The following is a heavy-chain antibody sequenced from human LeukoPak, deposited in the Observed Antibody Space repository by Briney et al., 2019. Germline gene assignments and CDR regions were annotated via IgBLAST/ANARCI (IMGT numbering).Heavy chain of an antibody. D-gene: IGHD5-24*01. J-gene: IGHJ6*03. CDR2: IIPILGIA. Sequence: ASVKVSCKASGGTFSSYAISWVRQAPGQGLEWMGRIIPILGIANYAQKFQGRVTITADKSTSTAYMELSSLRSDDTAVYYCARVPASLRRDGYNYYYYYYMDVWGKGTTVTVSS. CDR3: ARVPASLRRDGYNYYYYYYMDV. CDR1: GGTFSSYA. V-gene: IGHV1-69*04.